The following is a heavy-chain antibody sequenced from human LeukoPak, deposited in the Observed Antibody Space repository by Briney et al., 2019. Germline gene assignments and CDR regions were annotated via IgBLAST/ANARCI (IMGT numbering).Heavy chain of an antibody. Sequence: GGSLRLSCVASGFTFSRYWMHWVRQAPGKGLVWVSRINSDGRSTNYADSVKGRFTISRDNSKNTLYLQMNSLRAEDTAVYYCAKDWAMVRGVIIAWGKGTTVTISS. J-gene: IGHJ6*04. V-gene: IGHV3-74*01. CDR2: INSDGRST. D-gene: IGHD3-10*01. CDR1: GFTFSRYW. CDR3: AKDWAMVRGVIIA.